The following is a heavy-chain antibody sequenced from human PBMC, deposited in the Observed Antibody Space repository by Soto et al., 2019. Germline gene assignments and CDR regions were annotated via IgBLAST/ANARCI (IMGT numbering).Heavy chain of an antibody. CDR3: EKNFNDGGNSQFDS. V-gene: IGHV3-9*01. CDR2: ISWNSGSI. D-gene: IGHD2-15*01. Sequence: SLRLSCAASGFTFDDYAMHWARQAPGKGLEWVSGISWNSGSIGYADSVKGRFTISRDNAKNSLYLQMNSLRAEDTALYYWEKNFNDGGNSQFDSWGQETRLTVSA. J-gene: IGHJ4*02. CDR1: GFTFDDYA.